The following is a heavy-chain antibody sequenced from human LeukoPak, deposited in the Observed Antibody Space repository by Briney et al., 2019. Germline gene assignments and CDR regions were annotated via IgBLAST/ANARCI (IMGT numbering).Heavy chain of an antibody. CDR1: GYSISSGYY. V-gene: IGHV4-38-2*01. D-gene: IGHD3-16*01. CDR2: IYYSGST. J-gene: IGHJ5*02. Sequence: SETLSLTCALSGYSISSGYYWGWIRQPPGKGLEWIGSIYYSGSTYYNPSLKSRVTISVDTSKNQFSLKLSSVTAADTAVYYCARPMGYVVYNWFDPWGQGTLVTVSS. CDR3: ARPMGYVVYNWFDP.